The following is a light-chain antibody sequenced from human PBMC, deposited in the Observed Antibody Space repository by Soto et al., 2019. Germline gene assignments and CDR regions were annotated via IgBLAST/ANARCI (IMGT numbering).Light chain of an antibody. Sequence: SAVAVTLAQGKRATLSCSGIQRVGSMYFAWYQQKPGQAPRLLIYGASSRATGIPDRFSGSGSGTYFTLLLCRLDPEDFARYYCPQSASSRRTFGEGTKVDIK. CDR3: PQSASSRRT. CDR1: QRVGSMY. V-gene: IGKV3-20*01. CDR2: GAS. J-gene: IGKJ1*01.